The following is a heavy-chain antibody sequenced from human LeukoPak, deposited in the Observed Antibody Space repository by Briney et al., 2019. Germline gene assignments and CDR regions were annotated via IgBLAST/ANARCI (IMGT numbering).Heavy chain of an antibody. Sequence: ASVKVSCKASGYTFTGYYMHWVRQAPGQGLEWMGWINPNSGGTNYAQKFQGRVTMTRDTSISTAYMELSRLRSDNTAVYYCARDSPLYCSGGSCSPEYFQHWGQGTLVTVSS. V-gene: IGHV1-2*02. D-gene: IGHD2-15*01. CDR2: INPNSGGT. CDR3: ARDSPLYCSGGSCSPEYFQH. J-gene: IGHJ1*01. CDR1: GYTFTGYY.